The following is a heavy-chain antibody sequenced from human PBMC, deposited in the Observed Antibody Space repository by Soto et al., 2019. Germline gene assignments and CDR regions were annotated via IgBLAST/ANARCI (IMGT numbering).Heavy chain of an antibody. D-gene: IGHD6-19*01. V-gene: IGHV3-48*02. CDR3: ARDLGWAFDS. CDR1: GFTFSTFS. J-gene: IGHJ4*02. Sequence: EVQLVESGGGSVQPGGSLRLSCAASGFTFSTFSMNWVRQAPGRGLEWISYISGGGRPISYADSVKGRFTISRDNAKNSLYLQMDSLRDEVTAVYYCARDLGWAFDSWGQGTLVTVSS. CDR2: ISGGGRPI.